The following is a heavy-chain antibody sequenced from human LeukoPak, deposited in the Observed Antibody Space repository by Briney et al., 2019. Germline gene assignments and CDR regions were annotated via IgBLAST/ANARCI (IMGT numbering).Heavy chain of an antibody. CDR3: ARGLFSERTSYYGPI. CDR2: IWYDGSNK. D-gene: IGHD3-3*01. Sequence: GRSLRLSCAASGFTFSSYGMHWVRQAPGKGLEWVAGIWYDGSNKYYADSVKGRFIISRDNSKNTLYLHMNSLRAEDTAVYYCARGLFSERTSYYGPIWGQGTMVTVSS. V-gene: IGHV3-33*01. J-gene: IGHJ3*02. CDR1: GFTFSSYG.